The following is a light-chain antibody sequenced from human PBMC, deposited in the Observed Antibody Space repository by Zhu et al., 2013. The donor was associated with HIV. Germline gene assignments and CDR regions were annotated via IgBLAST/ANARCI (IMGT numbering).Light chain of an antibody. Sequence: DIRMTQSPSSLSASVGDRVTITCRASQSISSYLNWYQQKAGKAPKFLISAASSLQSGVPSRFSGSGSGTDFTLTISRLESEDFAVYYCQQYVTSPWTFGQGTKVEIK. CDR2: AAS. J-gene: IGKJ1*01. CDR1: QSISSY. CDR3: QQYVTSPWT. V-gene: IGKV1-39*01.